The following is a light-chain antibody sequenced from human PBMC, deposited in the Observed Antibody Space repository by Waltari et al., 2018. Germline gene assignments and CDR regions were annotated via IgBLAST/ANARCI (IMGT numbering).Light chain of an antibody. Sequence: DIQMTQSPSSVSASVGDTVTITCRPSQATSGWLAWYQQKPGSAPKLLIYGASSLQSGVPSRFSGSGSGTDFTLTISSLQPEDFATYYCQQATSLPLTFGGGTKVEIK. CDR3: QQATSLPLT. V-gene: IGKV1-12*01. CDR2: GAS. CDR1: QATSGW. J-gene: IGKJ4*01.